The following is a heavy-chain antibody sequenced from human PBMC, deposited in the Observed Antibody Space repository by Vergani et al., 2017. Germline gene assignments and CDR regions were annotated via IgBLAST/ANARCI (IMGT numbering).Heavy chain of an antibody. CDR1: GYTFTSYG. Sequence: QVQLVQSGAEVKKPGASVQVSCKASGYTFTSYGISWVRQAPGQGLEWMGWISAYNGNTTYAQKLQGRVTMTTDTPTGTAYMELRSLRSDDTAVYYCARDPDIVVVXAAPYYYYYYGMDVWGQGTTVTVSS. D-gene: IGHD2-2*01. V-gene: IGHV1-18*04. CDR3: ARDPDIVVVXAAPYYYYYYGMDV. CDR2: ISAYNGNT. J-gene: IGHJ6*02.